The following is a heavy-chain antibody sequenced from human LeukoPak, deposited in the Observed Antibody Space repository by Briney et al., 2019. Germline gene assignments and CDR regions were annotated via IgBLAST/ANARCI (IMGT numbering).Heavy chain of an antibody. V-gene: IGHV5-51*01. J-gene: IGHJ3*02. CDR3: ARGPSHSYGAFDI. Sequence: GESLKISCKGSGYSFTSYWIGWVRQMPGKGLEWMGIIYPGDSDSRYSPSFQGQVTISADKSISTAYLRWSSLKASDTAMYYCARGPSHSYGAFDIWGQGTMVTVSS. D-gene: IGHD5-18*01. CDR1: GYSFTSYW. CDR2: IYPGDSDS.